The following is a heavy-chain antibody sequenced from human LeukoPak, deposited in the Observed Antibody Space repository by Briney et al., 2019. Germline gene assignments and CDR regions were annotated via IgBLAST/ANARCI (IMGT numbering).Heavy chain of an antibody. D-gene: IGHD3-22*01. Sequence: SETLSLTCTVSGGSISSYYWSWIRQPAGKGLEWIGRIYFSGSTNYNPSLKSRVTMSVDTSKTQFSLELSSVTAADTAVYYCARDYYDSSGYRDYFDYWGQGTLVTVSS. CDR2: IYFSGST. CDR3: ARDYYDSSGYRDYFDY. J-gene: IGHJ4*02. V-gene: IGHV4-4*07. CDR1: GGSISSYY.